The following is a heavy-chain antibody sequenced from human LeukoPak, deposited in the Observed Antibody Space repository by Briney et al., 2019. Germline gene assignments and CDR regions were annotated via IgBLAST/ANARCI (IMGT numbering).Heavy chain of an antibody. J-gene: IGHJ5*02. D-gene: IGHD2-8*01. V-gene: IGHV3-15*01. Sequence: GGSLRLSCVASGFNFINAWMSWVRQAPGKGLEWVARITSRSDGGTTQYAEPVKGRFTIPRDDSESRLYLQMDSLKREDTAVYFCTTDEWSWGQGILVTVSS. CDR3: TTDEWS. CDR1: GFNFINAW. CDR2: ITSRSDGGTT.